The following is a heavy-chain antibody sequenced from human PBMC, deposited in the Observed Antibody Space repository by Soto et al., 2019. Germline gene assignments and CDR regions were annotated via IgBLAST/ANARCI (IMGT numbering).Heavy chain of an antibody. D-gene: IGHD6-13*01. V-gene: IGHV3-21*01. Sequence: PVGSLRLSCAASVFTFRSFTMNWVRHSPGKWLEWVSTISSNSAYIYYTDALRGRFTISRDNAKNSLHLQMNSLRAEDTAVYYCTRDASRDSSARGWFEPWGPATLVSVSS. CDR2: ISSNSAYI. CDR1: VFTFRSFT. J-gene: IGHJ5*02. CDR3: TRDASRDSSARGWFEP.